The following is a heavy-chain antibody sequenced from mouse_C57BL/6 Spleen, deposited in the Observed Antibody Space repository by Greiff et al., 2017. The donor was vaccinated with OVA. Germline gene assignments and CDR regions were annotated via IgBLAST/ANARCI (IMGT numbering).Heavy chain of an antibody. V-gene: IGHV1-59*01. J-gene: IGHJ1*03. CDR2: IDPSDSYT. CDR3: VRCRRSYRRDFEV. CDR1: GYTFTSYW. D-gene: IGHD1-1*01. Sequence: QVQLQQPGAELVRPGTSVKLSCKASGYTFTSYWMHWVKQRPGQGLEWIGVIDPSDSYTNYNQKFKGKATLTVDTSSSTAYMQLSSLTSADTAVYYWVRCRRSYRRDFEVWGTGTTVTVS.